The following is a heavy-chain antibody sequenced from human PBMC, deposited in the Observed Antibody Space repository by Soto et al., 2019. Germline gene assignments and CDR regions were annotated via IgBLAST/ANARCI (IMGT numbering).Heavy chain of an antibody. CDR1: GFTFSSYG. D-gene: IGHD3-3*01. Sequence: GGSLRLSCAASGFTFSSYGMHWVRQAPGKGLEWVAVISYDGSNKYYADSVKGRFTISRDNSKNTLYLQMNSLRAEDTAVYYCARGSGGWLIYDEYDMDDWGQGTTVTVSS. CDR2: ISYDGSNK. J-gene: IGHJ6*02. V-gene: IGHV3-30*03. CDR3: ARGSGGWLIYDEYDMDD.